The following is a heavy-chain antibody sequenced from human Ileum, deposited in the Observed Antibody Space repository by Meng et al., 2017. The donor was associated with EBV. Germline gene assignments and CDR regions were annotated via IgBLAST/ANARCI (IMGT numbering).Heavy chain of an antibody. CDR3: ARERRGFYAEH. J-gene: IGHJ4*02. V-gene: IGHV3-30*04. D-gene: IGHD1-14*01. CDR1: GYSFSDYA. Sequence: QVGLVESGGGVVQPGSSLRLSCAASGYSFSDYAMHWVRQAPGKGLEWVAVISYDGNTKYYAESVEGRFSISRDNSDNTMSLQMNILGPDDTGMYYCARERRGFYAEHWGQGALVTVSS. CDR2: ISYDGNTK.